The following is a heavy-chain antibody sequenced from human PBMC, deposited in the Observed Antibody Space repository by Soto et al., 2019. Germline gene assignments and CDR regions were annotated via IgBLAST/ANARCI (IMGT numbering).Heavy chain of an antibody. CDR1: GXTLTELS. CDR2: FDPEDGET. V-gene: IGHV1-24*01. D-gene: IGHD3-16*01. CDR3: ATMPYDYIWGTY. Sequence: ASVKVSCKVXGXTLTELSMHWVRQAPGKGLEWMGGFDPEDGETIYAQKFQGRVTMTEDTSTDTAYMELSSLRSEDTAVYYCATMPYDYIWGTYWGQGTLVTVSS. J-gene: IGHJ4*02.